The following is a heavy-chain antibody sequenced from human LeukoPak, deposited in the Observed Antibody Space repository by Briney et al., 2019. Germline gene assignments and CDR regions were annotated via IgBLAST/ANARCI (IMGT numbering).Heavy chain of an antibody. CDR3: ARITVGANGYNWFDP. Sequence: SETLSLTCAVSGGSISTYYWNWIRQPPGKGLEWIGYIYYTGSTIYNPSLKSRVTISVDTSKNQFSLRLSSVTAADTAVYYCARITVGANGYNWFDPWGQGTLVTVPS. J-gene: IGHJ5*02. D-gene: IGHD1-26*01. CDR1: GGSISTYY. CDR2: IYYTGST. V-gene: IGHV4-59*08.